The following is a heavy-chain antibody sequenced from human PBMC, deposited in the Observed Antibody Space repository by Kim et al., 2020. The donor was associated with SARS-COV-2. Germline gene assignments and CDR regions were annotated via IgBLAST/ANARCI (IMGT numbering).Heavy chain of an antibody. V-gene: IGHV3-66*01. D-gene: IGHD3-10*01. CDR1: GFTVSSNY. Sequence: GGSLRLSCAASGFTVSSNYMSWVRQAPGKGLEWVSVIYSGGSTYYADSVKGRFTISRDNSKNTLYLQMNSLRAEDTAVYYCARDYYGSGSPVPVFYYGMDVWGQGTTVTVSS. J-gene: IGHJ6*02. CDR3: ARDYYGSGSPVPVFYYGMDV. CDR2: IYSGGST.